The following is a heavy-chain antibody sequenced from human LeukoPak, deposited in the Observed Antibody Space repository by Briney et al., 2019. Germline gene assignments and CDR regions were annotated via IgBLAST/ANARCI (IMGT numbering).Heavy chain of an antibody. V-gene: IGHV1-18*01. J-gene: IGHJ3*02. D-gene: IGHD3-10*01. CDR2: ISAYNGNT. CDR3: ARGIVSRITRAFDI. CDR1: GYTFTSYG. Sequence: GASVKVSCKASGYTFTSYGIRWERQAPGQGLEWMGWISAYNGNTNYAQKLQGRVTMTTDASTSTAYVELRSLRSDDTAVYYCARGIVSRITRAFDIWGQGTMVTVSS.